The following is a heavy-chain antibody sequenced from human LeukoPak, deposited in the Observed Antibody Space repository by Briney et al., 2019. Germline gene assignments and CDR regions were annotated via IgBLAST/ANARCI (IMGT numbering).Heavy chain of an antibody. J-gene: IGHJ3*02. CDR3: ARDKWEPRYAFEN. CDR2: IYHSGST. CDR1: GGSISSSNW. V-gene: IGHV4-4*02. D-gene: IGHD1-26*01. Sequence: PSETLSLTCAVSGGSISSSNWWSWIRQPPGKGLEWIGEIYHSGSTNYNPSLKNRVTISVDKSKTQFSLKLSSVTAADTAVYYCARDKWEPRYAFENWGQRTNVNVSS.